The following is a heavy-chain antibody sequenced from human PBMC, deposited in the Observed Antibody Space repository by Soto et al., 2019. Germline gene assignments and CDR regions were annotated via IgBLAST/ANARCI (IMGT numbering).Heavy chain of an antibody. CDR2: TYYRSKWYN. V-gene: IGHV6-1*01. D-gene: IGHD1-26*01. CDR3: ARDPITYSGSYSSKNYYYYGMDV. J-gene: IGHJ6*01. CDR1: GDSVSSNSAA. Sequence: PSQTLSLTCAISGDSVSSNSAAWNWIRQSPSRGLEWLGRTYYRSKWYNDYAVSVKSRITINPDTSKNQFSLQLNSVTPEDTAVYYCARDPITYSGSYSSKNYYYYGMDVWGQGTTVNVSS.